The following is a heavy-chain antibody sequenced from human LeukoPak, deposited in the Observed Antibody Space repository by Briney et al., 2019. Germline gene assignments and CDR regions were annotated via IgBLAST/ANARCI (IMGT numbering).Heavy chain of an antibody. D-gene: IGHD6-13*01. CDR3: ARIGAGSSRDY. Sequence: SPGGSLRLSCAASGFTFSNFAMTWVRQAPGKGLEWVSSIVGSSSTYYADSLKGRFTISRDNAKNSRYLQMNSLRAEDTAVYYCARIGAGSSRDYWGQGTLVTVSS. V-gene: IGHV3-69-1*01. J-gene: IGHJ4*02. CDR2: IVGSSST. CDR1: GFTFSNFA.